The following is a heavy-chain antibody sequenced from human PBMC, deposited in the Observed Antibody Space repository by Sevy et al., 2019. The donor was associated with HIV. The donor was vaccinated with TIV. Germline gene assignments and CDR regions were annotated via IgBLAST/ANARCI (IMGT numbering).Heavy chain of an antibody. CDR1: GYSFTSHD. J-gene: IGHJ3*02. V-gene: IGHV1-8*01. Sequence: ASVKVSCKASGYSFTSHDVNWVRQATGQGLEWMGWMNPNTGNSGFAQTFQGRVTLTGDTSTSTAYMELNSLTSEDTAIYYCARGARYYDSVTGYYHDAFDIWGQGTRVTVSS. CDR3: ARGARYYDSVTGYYHDAFDI. D-gene: IGHD3-9*01. CDR2: MNPNTGNS.